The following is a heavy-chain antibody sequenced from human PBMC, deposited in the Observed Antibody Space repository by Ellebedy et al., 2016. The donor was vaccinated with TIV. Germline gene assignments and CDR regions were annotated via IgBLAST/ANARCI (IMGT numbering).Heavy chain of an antibody. V-gene: IGHV3-23*01. CDR2: IGSNGIAT. J-gene: IGHJ4*02. CDR3: AKSGYCSGGRCYVGPSDY. CDR1: GFTFEDYG. Sequence: GESLKISXAASGFTFEDYGMSWVRQAPGKGLEWVSAIGSNGIATYYKDSVKGRFTISRDNSKNTLYLQMDSLRAEDTAVYYCAKSGYCSGGRCYVGPSDYWGQGTLVTVSA. D-gene: IGHD2-15*01.